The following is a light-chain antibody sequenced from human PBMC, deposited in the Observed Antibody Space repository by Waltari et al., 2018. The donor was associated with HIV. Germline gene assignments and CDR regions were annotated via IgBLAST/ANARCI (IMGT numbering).Light chain of an antibody. V-gene: IGKV1-39*01. CDR3: QQTYSTPRT. Sequence: DIQMTQFPSSLSASVGDRITVTCRASQNITDYLNWYHHKQGKAPRLLIYGTSRLQSGVPTRFSGSGSGTDFTLTIGSLQPEDFATYYCQQTYSTPRTFGQGTKVEFK. CDR1: QNITDY. J-gene: IGKJ1*01. CDR2: GTS.